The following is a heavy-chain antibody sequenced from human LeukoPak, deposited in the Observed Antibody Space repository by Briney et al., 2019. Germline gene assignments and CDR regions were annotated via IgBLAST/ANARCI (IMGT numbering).Heavy chain of an antibody. CDR2: IYYSGST. D-gene: IGHD2-15*01. Sequence: SETLSLTCTVSGGSISSGGYYWSWIRQHPGKGLEWIGYIYYSGSTYYNPSLKSRVTISVDTSKNQFSLKLSSVTAADTAVYYCAREARERYCSGGSCYGNRMFDYWGQGTLVTVSS. J-gene: IGHJ4*02. CDR1: GGSISSGGYY. V-gene: IGHV4-31*03. CDR3: AREARERYCSGGSCYGNRMFDY.